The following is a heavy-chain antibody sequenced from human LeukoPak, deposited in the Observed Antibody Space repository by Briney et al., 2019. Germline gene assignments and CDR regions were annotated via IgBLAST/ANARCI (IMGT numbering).Heavy chain of an antibody. V-gene: IGHV4-59*01. CDR1: GASINTYY. CDR3: ARVLRPMASQYYFDY. J-gene: IGHJ4*02. D-gene: IGHD5-24*01. CDR2: IYYSGTT. Sequence: PSETLSLTCTVSGASINTYYWSWIRQPPGKGLEWIGYIYYSGTTSYNPSLKTRVTISIDTSKNQFSLKLSAVAAADTAVYYCARVLRPMASQYYFDYWGQGTLVTVSS.